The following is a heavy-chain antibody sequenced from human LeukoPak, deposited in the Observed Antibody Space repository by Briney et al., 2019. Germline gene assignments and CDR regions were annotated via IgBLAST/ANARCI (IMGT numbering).Heavy chain of an antibody. CDR3: AKGLDDTGTTVTGTDY. CDR1: GFTFTSYA. Sequence: QTGGSLRLSCAASGFTFTSYAMNWVRQAPGKGLEWVSTISGSGGRTKYADSVKGRFSISRDNSKNTLYLQMNSLRAEDTAVYYCAKGLDDTGTTVTGTDYWGQGTLVTVSS. V-gene: IGHV3-23*01. CDR2: ISGSGGRT. D-gene: IGHD1/OR15-1a*01. J-gene: IGHJ4*02.